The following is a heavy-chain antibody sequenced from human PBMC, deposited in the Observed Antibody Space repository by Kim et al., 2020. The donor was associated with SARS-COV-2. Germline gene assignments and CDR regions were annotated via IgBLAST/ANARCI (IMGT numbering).Heavy chain of an antibody. D-gene: IGHD2-15*01. CDR2: IYYSGST. Sequence: SETLSLTCTVSGGSISSGGYYWSWIRQHPGKGLEWIGYIYYSGSTYYNPSLKSRVTISVDTSKNQFSLKLSSVTAADTAVYYCARDLHLGAARVWFDPWGQGTLVTVSS. CDR3: ARDLHLGAARVWFDP. J-gene: IGHJ5*02. V-gene: IGHV4-31*03. CDR1: GGSISSGGYY.